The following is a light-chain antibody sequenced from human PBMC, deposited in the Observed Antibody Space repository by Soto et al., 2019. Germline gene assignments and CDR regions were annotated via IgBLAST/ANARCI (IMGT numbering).Light chain of an antibody. V-gene: IGKV3-20*01. CDR1: QSVGSSY. J-gene: IGKJ1*01. Sequence: EIVLTQSPGTLSLSPGQRATLSCRASQSVGSSYLAWYQQKPGQATRLLIYGASSRATGIPDRFSGSGSGTDFTLTISRLEPEDFAVYFCQQYGDSPWTFGQGTKVEIK. CDR2: GAS. CDR3: QQYGDSPWT.